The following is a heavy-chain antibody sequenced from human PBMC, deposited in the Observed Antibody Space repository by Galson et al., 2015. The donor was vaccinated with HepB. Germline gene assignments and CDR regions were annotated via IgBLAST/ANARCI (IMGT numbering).Heavy chain of an antibody. J-gene: IGHJ4*02. D-gene: IGHD3-16*02. CDR3: AKDHDMITFGGVIVMGYFDY. CDR1: GFTFSSYG. V-gene: IGHV3-30*18. CDR2: ISYDGSNK. Sequence: SLRLYCAASGFTFSSYGMHWVRQAPGKGLEWVAVISYDGSNKYYADSVKGRFPISRDNSKNTLYLQMNSLRAEDTAVYYCAKDHDMITFGGVIVMGYFDYWGQGTLVTVSS.